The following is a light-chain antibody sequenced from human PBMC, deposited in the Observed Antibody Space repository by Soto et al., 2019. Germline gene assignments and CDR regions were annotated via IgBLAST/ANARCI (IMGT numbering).Light chain of an antibody. Sequence: DIQMTQSPSTLSGSVGDRVTITCRASQTISSWLAWYQQKPGKAPKLLIYKASTLKSGVPSRFSGSGSGTEITLTLSSLQPDDFATYYCQHYNSYSEAFGQGTKGELK. J-gene: IGKJ1*01. CDR1: QTISSW. CDR2: KAS. CDR3: QHYNSYSEA. V-gene: IGKV1-5*03.